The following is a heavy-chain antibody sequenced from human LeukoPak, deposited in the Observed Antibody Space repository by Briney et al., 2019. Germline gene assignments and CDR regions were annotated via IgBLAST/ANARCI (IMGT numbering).Heavy chain of an antibody. J-gene: IGHJ6*02. CDR2: INHNGNVN. CDR1: GFTFSSEP. D-gene: IGHD3-16*01. V-gene: IGHV3-7*03. Sequence: GSLRLSCATSGFTFSSEPMNWARQAPGKGLEWVASINHNGNVNYYVDSVKGRFTISRDNAKNSLYLQMSNLRAEDTAVYFCARGGGLDVWGQGATVTVSS. CDR3: ARGGGLDV.